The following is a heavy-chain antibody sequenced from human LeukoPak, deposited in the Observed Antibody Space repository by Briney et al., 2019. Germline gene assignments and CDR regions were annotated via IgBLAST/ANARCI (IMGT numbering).Heavy chain of an antibody. CDR3: ARIGVTPTVLSAYDI. CDR2: IKEDGSAG. V-gene: IGHV3-7*05. J-gene: IGHJ3*02. D-gene: IGHD2-21*02. Sequence: GSLRLSCAASGFTFSRYWMSWLRQAPGKGLEWVANIKEDGSAGYYVDSVKGRFTISRDNAKNSLYLHMNSLRAEDTAVYYCARIGVTPTVLSAYDIWGQGTMVTVSS. CDR1: GFTFSRYW.